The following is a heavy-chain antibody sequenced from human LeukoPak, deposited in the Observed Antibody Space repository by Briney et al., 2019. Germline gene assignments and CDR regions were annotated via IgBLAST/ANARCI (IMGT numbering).Heavy chain of an antibody. CDR3: ARSITSSWYGDFQH. CDR2: IYYSGST. Sequence: PSETLSLTCTVSGGSISSYYWSWIRQPPGKGLEWIGYIYYSGSTNYNPSLTSRVTISLDTSKNQFSLKLSSVTAADTAVYYCARSITSSWYGDFQHWGQGTLVTVSS. CDR1: GGSISSYY. D-gene: IGHD6-13*01. V-gene: IGHV4-59*01. J-gene: IGHJ1*01.